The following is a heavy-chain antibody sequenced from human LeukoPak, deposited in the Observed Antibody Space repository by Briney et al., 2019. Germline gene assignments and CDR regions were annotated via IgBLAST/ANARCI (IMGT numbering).Heavy chain of an antibody. CDR3: ARWKDSSWFHRIDY. V-gene: IGHV3-33*01. J-gene: IGHJ4*02. CDR1: GFTFSSYG. D-gene: IGHD6-13*01. CDR2: IWYDGSNN. Sequence: GGSLTLSCAASGFTFSSYGMHGFRQAPGKGLEGVAVIWYDGSNNYYEDSVKGRFTISRDNSKNTLYLQMNSLRADDTAVYYCARWKDSSWFHRIDYWGQGTMVTVSS.